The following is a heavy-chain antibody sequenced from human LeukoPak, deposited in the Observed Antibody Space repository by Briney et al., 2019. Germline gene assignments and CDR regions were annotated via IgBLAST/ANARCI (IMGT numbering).Heavy chain of an antibody. CDR1: GFTFDDYA. J-gene: IGHJ4*02. V-gene: IGHV3-9*01. Sequence: GGSLRLSCAASGFTFDDYAMHWVRQAPGKGLEWVSGISWNSGSIGYADSVKGRFTISRDNAKNSLYLQMNSLRAEDTALYYCAKALYGSGTQPNDYWGQGTLVTVSS. CDR2: ISWNSGSI. D-gene: IGHD3-10*01. CDR3: AKALYGSGTQPNDY.